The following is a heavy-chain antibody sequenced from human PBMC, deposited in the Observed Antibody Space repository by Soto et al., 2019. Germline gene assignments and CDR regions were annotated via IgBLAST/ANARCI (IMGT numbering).Heavy chain of an antibody. CDR2: TYYRSKWYN. V-gene: IGHV6-1*01. CDR3: AKAQALLCTDNEIWFDP. CDR1: GDSVSSNSAA. Sequence: SQTLSLTCAISGDSVSSNSAAWNWIRQSPSRGLEWLGRTYYRSKWYNDYAVSVKSRITINPDTSKNQFSLQLNSVTPEDTAVYHCAKAQALLCTDNEIWFDPWGQGTLVTVSA. D-gene: IGHD2-2*01. J-gene: IGHJ5*02.